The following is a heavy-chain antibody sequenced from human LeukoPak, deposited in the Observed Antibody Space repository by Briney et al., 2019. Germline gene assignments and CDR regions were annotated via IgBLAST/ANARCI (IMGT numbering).Heavy chain of an antibody. CDR3: ARGGHDED. Sequence: SETLSLTCSVSGGSIVSYYWSWIRQPPGKGLEWIGYISYTGSTGSTSYNPSLKSRVTISVDTSKNQFSLKLSSVTAADTAVYYCARGGHDEDWGQGTLVTVSS. V-gene: IGHV4-59*12. CDR2: ISYTGST. CDR1: GGSIVSYY. J-gene: IGHJ4*02. D-gene: IGHD1-1*01.